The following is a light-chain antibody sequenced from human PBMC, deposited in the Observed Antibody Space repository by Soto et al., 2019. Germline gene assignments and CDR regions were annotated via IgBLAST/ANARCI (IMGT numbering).Light chain of an antibody. CDR2: AAT. J-gene: IGKJ1*01. CDR1: QSITRD. Sequence: DIQMTQSPSSLSASIGDRVTITCRASQSITRDLSWYQQKPGEAPKLLIYAATGLNTGVSSRFSGSGSGTDVTLTINNLQPEDFATYYCQQSFLNPWTFGPGTEVGVK. CDR3: QQSFLNPWT. V-gene: IGKV1-39*01.